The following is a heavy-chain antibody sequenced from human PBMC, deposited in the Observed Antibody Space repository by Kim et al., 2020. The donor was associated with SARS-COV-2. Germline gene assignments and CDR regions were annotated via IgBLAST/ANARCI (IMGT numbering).Heavy chain of an antibody. Sequence: GGSLRLSCAASGFTFSSYGMHWVHQAPGKGLEWVAVIWYDGSNKYYADSVKGRFTISRDNSKNTLYLQMNSLRVEDTAVYYCAMGTGYSSIWAMGYYKDVWGKGTMVTVSS. D-gene: IGHD6-13*01. V-gene: IGHV3-33*01. CDR1: GFTFSSYG. CDR2: IWYDGSNK. CDR3: AMGTGYSSIWAMGYYKDV. J-gene: IGHJ6*03.